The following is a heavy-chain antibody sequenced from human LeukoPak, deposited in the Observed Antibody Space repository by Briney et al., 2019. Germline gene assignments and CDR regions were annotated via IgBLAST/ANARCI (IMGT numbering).Heavy chain of an antibody. CDR3: ARTYYDFWSGYLYYFDY. CDR2: INHSGST. D-gene: IGHD3-3*01. V-gene: IGHV4-34*01. Sequence: PSETLSLTCAVYGGSFSGYYWSWIRQPPGKGLEWIGEINHSGSTNYNPSLKSRVTISVDTSENQFSLKLSSVTAADTAVYYCARTYYDFWSGYLYYFDYWGQGTLVTVSS. CDR1: GGSFSGYY. J-gene: IGHJ4*02.